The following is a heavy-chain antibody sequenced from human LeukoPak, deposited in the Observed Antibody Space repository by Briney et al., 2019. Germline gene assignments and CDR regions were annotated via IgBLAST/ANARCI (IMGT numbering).Heavy chain of an antibody. D-gene: IGHD4-23*01. CDR3: AKDLVGYGGKSNFDY. Sequence: GGSLRLSCAASGFTFSSYAMSWVRQAPGKGLEWVSGISGNGGSTNYADSVKGRFTISRDNSKNTVYLQMNSLRAEDTAVYYCAKDLVGYGGKSNFDYWGQGTLVTVSS. CDR2: ISGNGGST. CDR1: GFTFSSYA. V-gene: IGHV3-23*01. J-gene: IGHJ4*02.